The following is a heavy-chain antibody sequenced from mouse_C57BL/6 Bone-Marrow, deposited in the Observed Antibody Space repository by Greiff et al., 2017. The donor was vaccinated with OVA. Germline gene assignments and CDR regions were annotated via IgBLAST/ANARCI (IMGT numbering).Heavy chain of an antibody. D-gene: IGHD2-12*01. Sequence: EVQRVESGGGLVQPKGSLKLSCAASGFTFNTYAMHWVRQAPGKGLEWVARIRSKSSNYATYYADSVKDRFTISRDDSKSMLYLQMNNLKTEDTAMYYCVRGGGVYDVFAYWGQGTLVTVSA. CDR1: GFTFNTYA. V-gene: IGHV10-3*01. J-gene: IGHJ3*01. CDR3: VRGGGVYDVFAY. CDR2: IRSKSSNYAT.